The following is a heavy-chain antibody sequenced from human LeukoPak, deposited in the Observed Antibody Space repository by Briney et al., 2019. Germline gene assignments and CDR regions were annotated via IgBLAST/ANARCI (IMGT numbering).Heavy chain of an antibody. D-gene: IGHD3-9*01. CDR1: GDSINSSRHY. CDR2: IHYSGST. J-gene: IGHJ4*02. V-gene: IGHV4-39*07. CDR3: ARVRAYYDILTGYSGGYFDH. Sequence: SETLSLTCTVSGDSINSSRHYWGWIRQPPGKGLEWIGSIHYSGSTYYNPSLKSQVTISIDRSKNRFSLNLSSVTAADTALYYCARVRAYYDILTGYSGGYFDHWGQGTPVTVSS.